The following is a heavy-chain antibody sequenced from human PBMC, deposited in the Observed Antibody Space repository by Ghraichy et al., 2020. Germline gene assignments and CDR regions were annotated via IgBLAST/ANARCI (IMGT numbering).Heavy chain of an antibody. D-gene: IGHD3-10*01. J-gene: IGHJ4*02. CDR3: ARDRSRIYYGSGSYYNTLDS. V-gene: IGHV3-33*01. Sequence: GGSLRLSCAASGFTFSSYGMHWVRQAPGKGLEWVAVIWYDGSNKYYADSVKGRFTISRDNPKNTLYLQMNSLRAEDTAVYYCARDRSRIYYGSGSYYNTLDSWGQGTLVTVSS. CDR2: IWYDGSNK. CDR1: GFTFSSYG.